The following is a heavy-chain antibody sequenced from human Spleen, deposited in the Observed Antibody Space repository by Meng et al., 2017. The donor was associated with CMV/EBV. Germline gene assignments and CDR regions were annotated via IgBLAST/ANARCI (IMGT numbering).Heavy chain of an antibody. Sequence: SGFTFSLFNMNWVRQAPGKGLEWISSILVTDNYINYADSVRGRFTISRDNAKNSLHLQMNNLRAEDTAVYYCARDSNSGYYYGMDVWGQGTTVTVSS. CDR2: ILVTDNYI. CDR3: ARDSNSGYYYGMDV. V-gene: IGHV3-21*01. CDR1: GFTFSLFN. J-gene: IGHJ6*02. D-gene: IGHD3-22*01.